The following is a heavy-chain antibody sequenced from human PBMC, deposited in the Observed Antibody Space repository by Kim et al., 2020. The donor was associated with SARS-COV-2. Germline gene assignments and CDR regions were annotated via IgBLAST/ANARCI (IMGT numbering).Heavy chain of an antibody. V-gene: IGHV4-59*11. J-gene: IGHJ6*02. D-gene: IGHD2-21*01. CDR2: FYYSGSI. CDR3: AKLVWTNHSPYFMDV. CDR1: GVSIRSHY. Sequence: SETLSLTCSVSGVSIRSHYWSWVRQSPGKGLEWIGNFYYSGSITSNPSLGGRVTILADTSKNHFSLRMISVTAADTAVYFCAKLVWTNHSPYFMDVCG.